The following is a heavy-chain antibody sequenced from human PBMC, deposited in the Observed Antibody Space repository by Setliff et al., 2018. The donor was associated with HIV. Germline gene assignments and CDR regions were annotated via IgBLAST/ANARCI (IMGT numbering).Heavy chain of an antibody. D-gene: IGHD3-22*01. CDR1: GGSISSSSYY. CDR2: IYYSGRT. Sequence: SETLSLTCTVSGGSISSSSYYWGWIRQSPGKGLEWIGNIYYSGRTDYNPSLKSRVTISVDTSKEQLSLKLSSVTAADTAMYYCALGSSGYPFDHWGQGTLVTVSS. J-gene: IGHJ4*02. CDR3: ALGSSGYPFDH. V-gene: IGHV4-39*07.